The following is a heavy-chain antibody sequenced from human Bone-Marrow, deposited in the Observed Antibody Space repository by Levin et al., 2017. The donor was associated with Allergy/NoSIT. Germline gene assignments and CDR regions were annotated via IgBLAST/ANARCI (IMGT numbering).Heavy chain of an antibody. D-gene: IGHD1-26*01. CDR1: GFIFNAYS. V-gene: IGHV3-21*01. J-gene: IGHJ4*02. CDR2: ISPSSAYI. Sequence: GGSLRLSCAASGFIFNAYSMNWVRQAPGKGLEWVSSISPSSAYIYFADSLRGLFTISRNNAKNSLYLQMNSLRAEDTAVYYCAREAVGTTTHIDHWGQGTLVTVSS. CDR3: AREAVGTTTHIDH.